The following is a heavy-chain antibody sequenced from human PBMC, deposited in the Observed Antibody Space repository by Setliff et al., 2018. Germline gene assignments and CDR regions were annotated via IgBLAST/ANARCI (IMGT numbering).Heavy chain of an antibody. CDR3: ARDLGHGGDSDY. CDR2: IYYSGGT. V-gene: IGHV4-39*02. CDR1: GGSISSSSYY. D-gene: IGHD2-21*02. J-gene: IGHJ4*02. Sequence: PSETLSLTCTVSGGSISSSSYYWGWIRQPPGKGLEWIGSIYYSGGTYYNPSLKSRVTISVDTSKNQFSLKLSSVTAADTAVYYCARDLGHGGDSDYWGQGILVTVSS.